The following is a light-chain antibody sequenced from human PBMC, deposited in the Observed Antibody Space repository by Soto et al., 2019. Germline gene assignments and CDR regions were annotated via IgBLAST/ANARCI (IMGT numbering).Light chain of an antibody. V-gene: IGLV2-11*01. J-gene: IGLJ1*01. CDR3: CSYAGSYTFGYV. CDR1: SSDVGGYNY. CDR2: DVS. Sequence: ALTQPRSVSGSPGQSVTISCTGTSSDVGGYNYVSWYQQHPGKAPKLMIYDVSKRPSGVPDRFSGSKSGNTASLTISGLQAEDEADYYCCSYAGSYTFGYVFGTGTKVTVL.